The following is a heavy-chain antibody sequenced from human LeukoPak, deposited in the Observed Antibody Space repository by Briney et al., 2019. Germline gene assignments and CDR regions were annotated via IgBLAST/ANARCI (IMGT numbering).Heavy chain of an antibody. J-gene: IGHJ5*02. CDR2: IYYSGNT. V-gene: IGHV4-39*07. D-gene: IGHD6-13*01. CDR3: ARGHRGYSSSWYNWFDP. Sequence: SETLSLTCSVSGDSISSSSHSWGWIRQPPGEGLEWIGTIYYSGNTYYNPSLKSRVTISADTSKNQFSLKLSSVTAADTAVYYCARGHRGYSSSWYNWFDPWGQGTLVTVSS. CDR1: GDSISSSSHS.